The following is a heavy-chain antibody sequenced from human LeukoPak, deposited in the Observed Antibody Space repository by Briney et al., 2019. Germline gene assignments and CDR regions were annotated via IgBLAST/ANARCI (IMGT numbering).Heavy chain of an antibody. CDR3: ATSQSSVAGIVGD. CDR2: ISGSGSSK. J-gene: IGHJ4*02. D-gene: IGHD6-19*01. CDR1: GFTFSSYE. V-gene: IGHV3-48*03. Sequence: GGXXRLSCAASGFTFSSYEMNWVRQAPGKGLEWVSYISGSGSSKYYADSVKGRFTISRDNAKNSLYLQMNSLRVEDTAVYYCATSQSSVAGIVGDWGQGTLVTVSS.